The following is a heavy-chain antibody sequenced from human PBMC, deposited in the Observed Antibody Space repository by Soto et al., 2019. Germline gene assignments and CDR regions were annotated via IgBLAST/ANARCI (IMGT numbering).Heavy chain of an antibody. D-gene: IGHD6-19*01. CDR2: IYSGGST. CDR1: GFTVSSNY. V-gene: IGHV3-66*01. Sequence: PGGSLRLSCAASGFTVSSNYMSWVRQAPGKGLEWVSVIYSGGSTYYADSVKGRFTISRDNSKNTLYLQMNSLRAEDTAVYYCTTSIAVAGTGSGDFDYWGQGTLVTVSS. CDR3: TTSIAVAGTGSGDFDY. J-gene: IGHJ4*02.